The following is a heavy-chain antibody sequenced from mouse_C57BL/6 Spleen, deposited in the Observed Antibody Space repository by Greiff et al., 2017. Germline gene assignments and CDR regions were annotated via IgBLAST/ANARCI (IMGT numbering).Heavy chain of an antibody. V-gene: IGHV5-17*01. J-gene: IGHJ1*03. CDR3: ARPGYYGSSPGWYFDV. CDR2: ISSGSSTI. Sequence: EVQGVESGGGLVKPGGSLKLSCAASGFTFSDYGMHWVRQAPEKGLEWVAYISSGSSTIYYANTVKGRFTISRDNAKNTLFLQMTILRSEDTAMYYCARPGYYGSSPGWYFDVWGTGTTVTVSS. D-gene: IGHD1-1*01. CDR1: GFTFSDYG.